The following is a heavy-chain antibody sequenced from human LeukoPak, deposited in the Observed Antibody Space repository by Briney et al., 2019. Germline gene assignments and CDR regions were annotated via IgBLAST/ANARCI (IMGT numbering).Heavy chain of an antibody. CDR3: AKGSDSSGWYWFDP. CDR2: ISGSGGST. D-gene: IGHD6-19*01. J-gene: IGHJ5*02. CDR1: GCTFSSYA. V-gene: IGHV3-23*01. Sequence: GGYLRLSCAASGCTFSSYAMSWVRQAPGKGLEWVSAISGSGGSTYYADSVKGRFTISRDNSKNTLYLQMNSLRAEDTAVYYCAKGSDSSGWYWFDPWGQGTLVTVSS.